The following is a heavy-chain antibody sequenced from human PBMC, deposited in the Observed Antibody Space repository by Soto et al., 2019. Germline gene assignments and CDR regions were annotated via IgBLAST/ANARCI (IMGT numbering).Heavy chain of an antibody. CDR2: ISGSGEIT. J-gene: IGHJ4*02. V-gene: IGHV3-23*01. CDR3: GKARYLLVDQPLYFES. Sequence: GSLRLSCAASGFPFRSYAMGWVRQAPGKGLEWISVISGSGEITLYTDSVKGRFTISRDFSNNTLPLQMNSLRADDTAIYYCGKARYLLVDQPLYFESWGQGTLVTVSS. D-gene: IGHD3-9*01. CDR1: GFPFRSYA.